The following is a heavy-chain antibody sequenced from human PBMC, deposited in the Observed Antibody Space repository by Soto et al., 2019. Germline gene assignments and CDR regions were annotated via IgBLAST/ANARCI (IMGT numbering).Heavy chain of an antibody. J-gene: IGHJ6*02. CDR2: IWYDGSNK. V-gene: IGHV3-33*01. D-gene: IGHD2-2*01. CDR1: GFTFSSYG. Sequence: QVQLVESGGGVVQPGRSLRLSCAASGFTFSSYGMHWVRQAPGKGLEWVAVIWYDGSNKYYADPVKGRFTISRDNSKNTLYLQMNSLRAEDTAVYYCARAASSTKYDYYYGMDVWGQGTTVTVSS. CDR3: ARAASSTKYDYYYGMDV.